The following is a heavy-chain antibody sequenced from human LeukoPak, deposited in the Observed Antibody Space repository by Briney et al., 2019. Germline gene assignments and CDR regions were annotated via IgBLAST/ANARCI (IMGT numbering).Heavy chain of an antibody. V-gene: IGHV7-4-1*02. CDR1: GYTFTSYA. J-gene: IGHJ6*03. Sequence: ASVKVSCKASGYTFTSYAMNWVRQAPGQGLEWMGWTNTNTGNPTYAQGFTGRFVFSLDTSVSTAYLQISSLKAEDTAVYYCARDGYYDSSGYYFPYYYYYMDAWGKGTTVTVSS. CDR3: ARDGYYDSSGYYFPYYYYYMDA. CDR2: TNTNTGNP. D-gene: IGHD3-22*01.